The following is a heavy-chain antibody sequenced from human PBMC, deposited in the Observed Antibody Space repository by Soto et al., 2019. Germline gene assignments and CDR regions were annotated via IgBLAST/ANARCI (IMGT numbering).Heavy chain of an antibody. CDR3: ARLPSGSYPNYYYYGMDV. Sequence: QLQLQESGPGLVKPSEALSLTCTVSGGSISSSSYYWGWIRQPPGKGLEWIGSIYYSGSTYYNPSLKSRVTISVDTSKNQFSLKLSSVTAADTAVYYCARLPSGSYPNYYYYGMDVWGQGTTVTVSS. V-gene: IGHV4-39*01. J-gene: IGHJ6*02. CDR2: IYYSGST. D-gene: IGHD3-10*01. CDR1: GGSISSSSYY.